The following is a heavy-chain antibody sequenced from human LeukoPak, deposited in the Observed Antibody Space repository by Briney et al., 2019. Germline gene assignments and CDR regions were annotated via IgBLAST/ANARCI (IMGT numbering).Heavy chain of an antibody. J-gene: IGHJ5*02. D-gene: IGHD6-13*01. V-gene: IGHV2-70*11. CDR3: ARTPLYSSSWNWFDP. Sequence: SGPTLVNPTQTLTLTCTFSGFSLSTSGMCVSWIRQPPGKALEWLARLDWDDDKYYSTSLKTRLTISKDTSENHVVLTMTNMDPVDTATYYCARTPLYSSSWNWFDPWGQGTLVTVSS. CDR1: GFSLSTSGMC. CDR2: LDWDDDK.